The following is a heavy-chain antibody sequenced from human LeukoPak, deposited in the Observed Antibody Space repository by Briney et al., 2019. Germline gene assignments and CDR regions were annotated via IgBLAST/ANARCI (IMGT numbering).Heavy chain of an antibody. Sequence: ASVKVSCKASGYTFTSYDINWVRQATGQGLEWMGWMNPNSVNTGYAQKFQGRVTMTRNTSISTAYMDLSSLRSEDTAVYYCARGPPQRVAWYYYDSSGYYYDWGQGTLVTVSS. V-gene: IGHV1-8*01. CDR1: GYTFTSYD. D-gene: IGHD3-22*01. CDR3: ARGPPQRVAWYYYDSSGYYYD. J-gene: IGHJ4*02. CDR2: MNPNSVNT.